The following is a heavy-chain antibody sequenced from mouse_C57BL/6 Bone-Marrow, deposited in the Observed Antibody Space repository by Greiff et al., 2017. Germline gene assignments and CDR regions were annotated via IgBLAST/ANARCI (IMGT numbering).Heavy chain of an antibody. CDR2: IYPRSGNT. Sequence: QVQLQQSGAELARPGASVKLSCKASGYTFTSYGISWVKQRTGQGLEWIGEIYPRSGNTYYNEKFKGKATLTADKSSSTAYMELRSLTSEDSVVYFCAREDYDKMAWFAYWGQGTLVTVSA. CDR1: GYTFTSYG. J-gene: IGHJ3*01. CDR3: AREDYDKMAWFAY. D-gene: IGHD2-4*01. V-gene: IGHV1-81*01.